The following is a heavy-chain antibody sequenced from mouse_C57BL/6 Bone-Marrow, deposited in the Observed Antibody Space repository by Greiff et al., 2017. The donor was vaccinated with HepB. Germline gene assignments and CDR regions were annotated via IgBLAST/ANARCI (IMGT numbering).Heavy chain of an antibody. CDR2: IYPGSGNT. D-gene: IGHD1-1*01. V-gene: IGHV1-76*01. J-gene: IGHJ1*03. CDR3: ARGVLRWYFDV. Sequence: VQLQESGAELVRPGASVKLSCKASGYTFTDYYINWVKQRPGQGLEWIARIYPGSGNTYYNEKFKGKATLTAEKSSSTAYMQLSSLTSEDSAVYFCARGVLRWYFDVWGTGTTVTVSS. CDR1: GYTFTDYY.